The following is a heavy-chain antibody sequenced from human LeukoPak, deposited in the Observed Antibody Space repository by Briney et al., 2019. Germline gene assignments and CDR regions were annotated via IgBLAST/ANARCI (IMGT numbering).Heavy chain of an antibody. CDR3: AKDSYYYGSGSFFDY. Sequence: GGSLRLSCAASGFTFSSYAMSWVRQAPGKGLEWVSSVSGSGSSTYYADSVKGRFTISRDNSKNTLYLQMNSLRAEDTAVYYCAKDSYYYGSGSFFDYWGQGTLVTVSS. J-gene: IGHJ4*02. CDR1: GFTFSSYA. V-gene: IGHV3-23*01. D-gene: IGHD3-10*01. CDR2: VSGSGSST.